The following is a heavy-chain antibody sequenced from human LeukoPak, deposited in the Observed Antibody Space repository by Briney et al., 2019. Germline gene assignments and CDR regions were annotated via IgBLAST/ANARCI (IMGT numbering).Heavy chain of an antibody. CDR3: ARESKTYDGSGYYHDS. CDR2: INHSGST. CDR1: GGSFSGYY. Sequence: SETLSLTCAVYGGSFSGYYWSWIRQPPGKGLEWIGEINHSGSTNYNPSLRSRVTMSLDMSKNQFSLKLWSVTAADTAVYYCARESKTYDGSGYYHDSWGQGTLVTVSS. J-gene: IGHJ4*02. D-gene: IGHD3-22*01. V-gene: IGHV4-34*01.